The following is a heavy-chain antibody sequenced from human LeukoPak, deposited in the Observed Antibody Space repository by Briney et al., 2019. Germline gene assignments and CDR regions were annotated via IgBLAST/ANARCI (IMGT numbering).Heavy chain of an antibody. CDR1: GFTFKNYA. V-gene: IGHV3-15*01. D-gene: IGHD1-26*01. CDR3: TTDGVGVEGATYDN. J-gene: IGHJ4*02. CDR2: IKSKTDGGTT. Sequence: GGSLRLSCAASGFTFKNYAMYWVRQAPGKGLENIGRIKSKTDGGTTDYAAPVKGRFTISRDDSKNTLYLQMNSLKSEDTAVYYCTTDGVGVEGATYDNWGQGTLVSVSS.